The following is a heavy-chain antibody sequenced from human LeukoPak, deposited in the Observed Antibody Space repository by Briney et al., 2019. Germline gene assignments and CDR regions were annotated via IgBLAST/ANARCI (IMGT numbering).Heavy chain of an antibody. J-gene: IGHJ6*03. D-gene: IGHD2-2*01. V-gene: IGHV3-23*01. CDR1: GITFTSYP. CDR2: ISGSGGTT. CDR3: AKYSGYCTSTSCQSLYYYYYMDI. Sequence: GGSLRLSCAASGITFTSYPMSWVRQAPGKGLEWVSAISGSGGTTYYADSVKGRFTISRDNSKNTLYLQMNSLRAEDTAVYYCAKYSGYCTSTSCQSLYYYYYMDIWGKGTTVTVSS.